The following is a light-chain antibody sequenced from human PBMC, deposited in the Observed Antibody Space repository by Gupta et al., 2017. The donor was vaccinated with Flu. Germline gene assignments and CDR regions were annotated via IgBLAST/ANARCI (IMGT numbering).Light chain of an antibody. CDR3: QQDDNWPLT. Sequence: ETVMTQSPATLSVSPGERATLSCRASHRVSTNLAWYQQKPGQAPRLLIYVASTRATGFPARFSGSGSGTEFTLTISSLQSEDFAVYYCQQDDNWPLTFGHGTKVDIK. CDR2: VAS. CDR1: HRVSTN. V-gene: IGKV3-15*01. J-gene: IGKJ3*01.